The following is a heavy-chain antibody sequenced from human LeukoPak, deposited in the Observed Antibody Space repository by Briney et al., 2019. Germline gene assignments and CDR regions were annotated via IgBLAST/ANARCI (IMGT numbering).Heavy chain of an antibody. CDR1: GYYFTNYW. CDR2: IFPGDSGT. V-gene: IGHV5-51*01. J-gene: IGHJ4*02. CDR3: ARQGAGGWYITPFDA. Sequence: GESLKISCKGSGYYFTNYWIAWVRQMPGKGLEWMGIIFPGDSGTRYSPSFQGQVTISADKSMNTAYLQWSNLKASDTAIYYCARQGAGGWYITPFDAWGQGTLVTVSS. D-gene: IGHD6-19*01.